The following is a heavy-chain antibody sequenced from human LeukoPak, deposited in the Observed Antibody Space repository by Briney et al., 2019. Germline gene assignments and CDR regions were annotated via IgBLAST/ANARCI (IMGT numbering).Heavy chain of an antibody. CDR3: ARGSDDGENWFDP. CDR2: INPKSAGT. D-gene: IGHD3-10*01. J-gene: IGHJ5*02. CDR1: GYTFTRYY. Sequence: ASVKVSCKASGYTFTRYYMQWVRQAPGQGLEWMGRINPKSAGTNYAQKFQGRVTMTSDTSISTAYIELSGLRSDDAAVYYCARGSDDGENWFDPWGQGTLVTVSS. V-gene: IGHV1-2*06.